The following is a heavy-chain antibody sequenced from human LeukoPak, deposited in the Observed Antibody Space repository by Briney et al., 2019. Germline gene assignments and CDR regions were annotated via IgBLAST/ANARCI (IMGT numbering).Heavy chain of an antibody. CDR2: INHSGST. CDR1: GGSFSGYY. V-gene: IGHV4-34*01. CDR3: ARGPPRRPQQWLVSGYFDY. D-gene: IGHD6-19*01. Sequence: HPSETLSLTCAVYGGSFSGYYWSWIRKPPGKGLEWIGEINHSGSTNYNPSLKSRVTISVDTSKNQFSLKLSSVTAADTAVYYCARGPPRRPQQWLVSGYFDYWGQGTLVTVSS. J-gene: IGHJ4*02.